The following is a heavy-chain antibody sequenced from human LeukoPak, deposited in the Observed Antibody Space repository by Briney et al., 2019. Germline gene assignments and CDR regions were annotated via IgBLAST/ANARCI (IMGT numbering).Heavy chain of an antibody. D-gene: IGHD3-22*01. CDR1: GGSIRSYY. V-gene: IGHV4-4*07. J-gene: IGHJ6*03. CDR2: IYTSGST. Sequence: PSETLSLTCTVSGGSIRSYYWSWIRQPAGKGLEWIGRIYTSGSTNYNPSLKSRVTMSVDTSKNQFSLKLSSVTAADTAVYYCARDLLVRANYYDSSGYYLYYYHMDVWGKGTTVTVSS. CDR3: ARDLLVRANYYDSSGYYLYYYHMDV.